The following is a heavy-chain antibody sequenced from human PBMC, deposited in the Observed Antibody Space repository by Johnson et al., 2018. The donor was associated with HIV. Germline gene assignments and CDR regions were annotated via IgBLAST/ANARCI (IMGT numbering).Heavy chain of an antibody. V-gene: IGHV3-9*01. D-gene: IGHD6-13*01. CDR3: AKDMSRIAAGSDAFDI. J-gene: IGHJ3*02. CDR2: ISWNSGSI. Sequence: EVLLVESGGGLVQPGRSLRLSCAASGFTFDDYAMHWVRQAPGKGLEWVSGISWNSGSIGYADSVKGRFTISRDNAKNSLYMQMNSLRAEDTALYYCAKDMSRIAAGSDAFDIWGQGTMVTVSS. CDR1: GFTFDDYA.